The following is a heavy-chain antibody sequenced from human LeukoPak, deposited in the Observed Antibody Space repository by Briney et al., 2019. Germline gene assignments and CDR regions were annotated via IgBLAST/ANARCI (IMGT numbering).Heavy chain of an antibody. CDR3: ARQPVGAYSFDY. D-gene: IGHD1-26*01. Sequence: SETLTLTCAASGDTLINYYWAWVRQPPGKGLEWIAYIYYTGGDNSNYNPSLKCPLTISVDTSKNQFSLRVPSVTAADTAIYSCARQPVGAYSFDYWGQGALVTVSS. J-gene: IGHJ4*02. V-gene: IGHV4-59*08. CDR2: IYYTGGDNS. CDR1: GDTLINYY.